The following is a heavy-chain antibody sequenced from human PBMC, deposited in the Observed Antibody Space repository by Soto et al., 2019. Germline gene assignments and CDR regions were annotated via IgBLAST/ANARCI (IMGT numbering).Heavy chain of an antibody. D-gene: IGHD3-10*01. CDR3: ARRYGSAFDI. Sequence: SETLSLTCAVSGYSISSSNWWGWFRQPPGKGLEWIGYIYYSGTTYYNPSLKSRVTMSVDTSKNQFSLKLSSVTAADTAVYYCARRYGSAFDIWGQGTMVTVSS. J-gene: IGHJ3*02. CDR2: IYYSGTT. CDR1: GYSISSSNW. V-gene: IGHV4-28*01.